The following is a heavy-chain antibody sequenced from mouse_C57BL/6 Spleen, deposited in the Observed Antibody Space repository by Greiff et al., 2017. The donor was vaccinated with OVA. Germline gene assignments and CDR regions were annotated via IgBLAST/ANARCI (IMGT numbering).Heavy chain of an antibody. CDR3: ANSYGYYGFAY. V-gene: IGHV2-3*01. J-gene: IGHJ3*01. Sequence: VNVVESGPGLVAPSQSLSITCTVSGFSLTSYGVSWVRQPPGKGLEWLGVIWGDGSTNYHSALISRLSISKDNSKSQVFLKLNSLHTDDTASYYCANSYGYYGFAYWGQGTLVTVSA. CDR2: IWGDGST. CDR1: GFSLTSYG. D-gene: IGHD2-3*01.